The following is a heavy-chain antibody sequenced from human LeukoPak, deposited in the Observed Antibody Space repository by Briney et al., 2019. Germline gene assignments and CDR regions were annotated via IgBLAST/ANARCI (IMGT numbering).Heavy chain of an antibody. Sequence: SETLSLTCAVYGGSFSGYYWSWIRQPPGKGLEWIGEINHSGSTNYNPSLKSRVTISVDTSKNQFSLQLSSVTAADTAVYYCARERRVLRFLEWLPYPYYFDYWGQGTLVTVSS. J-gene: IGHJ4*02. V-gene: IGHV4-34*01. CDR3: ARERRVLRFLEWLPYPYYFDY. CDR2: INHSGST. CDR1: GGSFSGYY. D-gene: IGHD3-3*01.